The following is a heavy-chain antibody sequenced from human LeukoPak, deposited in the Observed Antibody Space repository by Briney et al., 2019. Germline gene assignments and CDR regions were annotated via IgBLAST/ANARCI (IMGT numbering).Heavy chain of an antibody. CDR1: GGSISSGGYS. CDR2: IYHSGST. CDR3: ARDPPDYGGNSGDY. J-gene: IGHJ4*02. V-gene: IGHV4-30-2*01. Sequence: SETLSLTCAVSGGSISSGGYSWSWIRQPPGKGLEWIGYIYHSGSTYYNPSLKSRVTISVDKSKNQFSLKLSSVTAADTAVYYCARDPPDYGGNSGDYWGQGTLVTVSS. D-gene: IGHD4-23*01.